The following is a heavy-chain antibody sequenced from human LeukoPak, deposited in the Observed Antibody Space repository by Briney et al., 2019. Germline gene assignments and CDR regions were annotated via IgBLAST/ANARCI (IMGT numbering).Heavy chain of an antibody. CDR2: INPNSGGT. Sequence: ASVKVSCKASGYTFTGYYMHWVRQAPGQGLGWMGWINPNSGGTNYAQKFQGRVTMTRDTSISTAYMELSRLRSDDTAVYYCARGPSGSYPADYWGQGTLVTVSS. J-gene: IGHJ4*02. CDR1: GYTFTGYY. CDR3: ARGPSGSYPADY. D-gene: IGHD1-26*01. V-gene: IGHV1-2*02.